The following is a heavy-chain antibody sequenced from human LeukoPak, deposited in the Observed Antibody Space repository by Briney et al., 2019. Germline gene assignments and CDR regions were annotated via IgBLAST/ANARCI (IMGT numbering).Heavy chain of an antibody. CDR3: AKDSGIYYGWFAP. D-gene: IGHD1-26*01. CDR2: ISGSGGTT. V-gene: IGHV3-23*01. J-gene: IGHJ5*02. CDR1: GLTFSIYA. Sequence: AGGSLRLSCAASGLTFSIYAMSWVRQAPGKGLEWVSAISGSGGTTYYADSVKGRFAISRANSNNTLYLQMQSRMTADTAVYYCAKDSGIYYGWFAPWGQGSLVTVSS.